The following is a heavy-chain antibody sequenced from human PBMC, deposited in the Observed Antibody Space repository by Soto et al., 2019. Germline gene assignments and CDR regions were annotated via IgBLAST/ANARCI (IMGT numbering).Heavy chain of an antibody. CDR2: ISYDGSNK. J-gene: IGHJ6*02. CDR3: AKDRRVLVGATHSYYYYGMDV. V-gene: IGHV3-30*18. CDR1: GFTFSSYG. D-gene: IGHD1-26*01. Sequence: PGGSLRLSCAASGFTFSSYGMHWVRQAPGKGLEWVAVISYDGSNKYYADSVKGRFTISRDNSKNTLYLQMNSLRAEDTAVYYCAKDRRVLVGATHSYYYYGMDVWGQGTTVTVSS.